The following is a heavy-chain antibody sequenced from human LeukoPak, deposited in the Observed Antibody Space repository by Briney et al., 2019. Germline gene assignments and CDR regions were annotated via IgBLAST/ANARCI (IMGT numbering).Heavy chain of an antibody. CDR1: EFTFDDYG. V-gene: IGHV3-20*04. D-gene: IGHD6-13*01. CDR2: INWNGGST. J-gene: IGHJ4*02. Sequence: GGSLRLSCAASEFTFDDYGMSWVRQAPGKGLEWVSGINWNGGSTGYADSVKGRFTISRDNAKNSLYLQMNSLRAEDTALYYCARGSIIAAAGTFDYWGQGTLVTVSS. CDR3: ARGSIIAAAGTFDY.